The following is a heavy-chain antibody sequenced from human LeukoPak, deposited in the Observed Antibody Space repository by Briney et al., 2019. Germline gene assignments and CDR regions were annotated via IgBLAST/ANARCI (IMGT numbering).Heavy chain of an antibody. CDR2: IYHSGST. V-gene: IGHV4-38-2*02. D-gene: IGHD2-2*01. CDR1: GYSISSGYY. J-gene: IGHJ6*03. CDR3: ASPGYCSSTSCYYYYMDV. Sequence: SETLSLTCTVSGYSISSGYYWGWIRQPPGKGPEWIGSIYHSGSTYYNPSLKSRVTISVDTSKNQFSLKLSSVTAADTAVYYCASPGYCSSTSCYYYYMDVWGQGTTVTVSS.